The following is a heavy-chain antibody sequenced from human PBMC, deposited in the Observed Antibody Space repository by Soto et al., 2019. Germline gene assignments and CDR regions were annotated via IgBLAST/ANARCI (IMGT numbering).Heavy chain of an antibody. Sequence: QVQLVQSGAEVKKPGASMKVSCKAYGYTFSSYGLSWVRQAPGQGLEWMGWISAYSGNTVYTQRFKGRLTMATDTSTGTAYMELRSLRSDDTAVYYCARDFYQSSGYCDYWGQGTLVTVSS. J-gene: IGHJ4*02. CDR1: GYTFSSYG. V-gene: IGHV1-18*01. CDR3: ARDFYQSSGYCDY. CDR2: ISAYSGNT. D-gene: IGHD3-22*01.